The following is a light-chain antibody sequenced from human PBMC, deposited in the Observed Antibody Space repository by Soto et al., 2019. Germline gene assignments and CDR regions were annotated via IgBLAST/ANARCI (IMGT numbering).Light chain of an antibody. Sequence: QSALTQPPSASGSPGQSVTISCTGTSSDVGGYNCVSWYQQHPGKAPKLMIYEVSKRPSGVPDRFSGSKSGNTASLTVSGLQAEDEADYYCSSYAGSNIPVVFGGGTKGTVL. V-gene: IGLV2-8*01. CDR2: EVS. CDR3: SSYAGSNIPVV. CDR1: SSDVGGYNC. J-gene: IGLJ2*01.